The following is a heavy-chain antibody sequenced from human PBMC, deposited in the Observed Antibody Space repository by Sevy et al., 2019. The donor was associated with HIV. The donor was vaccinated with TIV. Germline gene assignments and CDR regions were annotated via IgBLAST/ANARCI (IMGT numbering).Heavy chain of an antibody. Sequence: SETLSLTCTVSGGSISSSSYYWGWIRQPPGKGLEWIGSIYYSGSTYYNPSLKSRVTISVDTSKNQFSLKLSSVTAADTAVYYCARRLREIWSGYSRGFHWFDPWGQGTLVTVSS. D-gene: IGHD3-3*01. J-gene: IGHJ5*02. V-gene: IGHV4-39*01. CDR2: IYYSGST. CDR1: GGSISSSSYY. CDR3: ARRLREIWSGYSRGFHWFDP.